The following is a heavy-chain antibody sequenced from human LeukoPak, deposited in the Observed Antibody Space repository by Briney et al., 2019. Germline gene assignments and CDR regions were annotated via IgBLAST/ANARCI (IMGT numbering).Heavy chain of an antibody. CDR2: INAGNGNT. CDR1: GYTFTSYA. D-gene: IGHD3-10*01. CDR3: ARDLRFSLDYYGMDA. J-gene: IGHJ6*02. Sequence: ASVKVSCKASGYTFTSYAMHWVRQAPGQRLEWMGWINAGNGNTKYSQKFQGRVTITRDTSASTAYMELSSLRSEDTAVYYCARDLRFSLDYYGMDAWGQGTTVTVSS. V-gene: IGHV1-3*01.